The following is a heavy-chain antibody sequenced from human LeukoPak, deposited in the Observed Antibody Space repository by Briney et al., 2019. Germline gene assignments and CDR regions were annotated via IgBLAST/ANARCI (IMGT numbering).Heavy chain of an antibody. D-gene: IGHD3-16*02. CDR3: ARRDTFGGVIVSGYYFDY. Sequence: ASVKVSCKASGYTFTSYGISWVRQAPGQGLEWMGWISAYNGNTNYAQKLQGRVTMTTDTSTSTAYMELSSLRSEDTAVYYCARRDTFGGVIVSGYYFDYWGQGTLVTVSS. V-gene: IGHV1-18*01. CDR2: ISAYNGNT. J-gene: IGHJ4*02. CDR1: GYTFTSYG.